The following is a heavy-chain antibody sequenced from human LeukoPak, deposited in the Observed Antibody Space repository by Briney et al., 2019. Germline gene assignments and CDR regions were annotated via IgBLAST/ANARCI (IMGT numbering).Heavy chain of an antibody. J-gene: IGHJ4*02. CDR3: ARVYGGYYKIDS. V-gene: IGHV1-2*02. D-gene: IGHD3-9*01. CDR2: INPNSGGT. Sequence: GASVKVSCKASGYTFTGYYMHWVRQAPGQGLEWMGWINPNSGGTKYAQKFQGRVAMTRDTSISTAYMDLSRLKSDDTAVFYCARVYGGYYKIDSWGQGTLVTVSS. CDR1: GYTFTGYY.